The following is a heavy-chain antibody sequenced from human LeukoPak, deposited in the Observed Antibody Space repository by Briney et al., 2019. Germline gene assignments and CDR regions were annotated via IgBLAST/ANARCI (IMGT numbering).Heavy chain of an antibody. Sequence: GGSLRLSCAPSAFTFTRYSMNCLRQSPGKGLEGVSSISSSSTYIYYAHSVQGRFTLSRDNTNNSLYLQMNSLRANETDVYYCASRYEVLTGMLADYYYGMNVWGKGTTATVS. CDR1: AFTFTRYS. D-gene: IGHD3-9*01. J-gene: IGHJ6*04. CDR2: ISSSSTYI. V-gene: IGHV3-21*04. CDR3: ASRYEVLTGMLADYYYGMNV.